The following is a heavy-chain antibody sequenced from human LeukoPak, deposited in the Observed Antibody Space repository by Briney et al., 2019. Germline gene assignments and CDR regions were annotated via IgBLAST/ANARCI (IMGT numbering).Heavy chain of an antibody. CDR1: AFSFSDYN. CDR3: ARDPYSGTYSDYYYYYMDV. D-gene: IGHD1-26*01. CDR2: ITRTCSYI. V-gene: IGHV3-21*01. Sequence: GGSLRLSCAASAFSFSDYNMNWVRQAPGKGLEWVSSITRTCSYIYYADSVKGRFTISRDNAKNSLFLQLNSLRAEDTAVYYCARDPYSGTYSDYYYYYMDVWGKGTTVTVSS. J-gene: IGHJ6*03.